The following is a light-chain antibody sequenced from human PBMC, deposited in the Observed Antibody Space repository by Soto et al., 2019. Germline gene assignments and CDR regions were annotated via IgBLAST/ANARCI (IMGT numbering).Light chain of an antibody. CDR1: QSVTSNY. J-gene: IGKJ2*01. V-gene: IGKV3-20*01. Sequence: EVVLTQSPGTLSLSPGERATLSCRASQSVTSNYLAWYQQRPGQAPRLLIYGASIRATGVPNRFSGSGSGTDFTLTITRLEPEDVAVYYCQQYGTSPLMYTFGQGTKLDIK. CDR3: QQYGTSPLMYT. CDR2: GAS.